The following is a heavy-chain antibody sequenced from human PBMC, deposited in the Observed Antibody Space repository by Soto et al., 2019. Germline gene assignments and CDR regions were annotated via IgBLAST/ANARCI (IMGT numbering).Heavy chain of an antibody. CDR3: AKGNGYGAWDAFDI. CDR1: GFTFDDYA. Sequence: EVQLVESGGGLVQPGRSLRLSCAASGFTFDDYAMHWVRQAPGKGLEWVSGISWNSGSIGYADSVKGRFTISRDNAKNSLYLQMNSLRAEDTALYYCAKGNGYGAWDAFDIWGQGTMVTVSS. CDR2: ISWNSGSI. V-gene: IGHV3-9*01. D-gene: IGHD4-17*01. J-gene: IGHJ3*02.